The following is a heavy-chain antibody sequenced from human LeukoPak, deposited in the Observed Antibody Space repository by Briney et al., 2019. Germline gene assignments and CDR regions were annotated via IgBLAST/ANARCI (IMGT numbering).Heavy chain of an antibody. J-gene: IGHJ4*02. CDR3: ARDPLSYYYGSGSYELYFDY. Sequence: GGSLRLSCAASGFTVSSNYMSWVRQAPGKGLEWVSVIYSGGSTYYADSVKGRFTISRDNSKNTLYLQMGSLRAEDMAVYYCARDPLSYYYGSGSYELYFDYWGQGTLVTVSS. CDR2: IYSGGST. D-gene: IGHD3-10*01. V-gene: IGHV3-66*01. CDR1: GFTVSSNY.